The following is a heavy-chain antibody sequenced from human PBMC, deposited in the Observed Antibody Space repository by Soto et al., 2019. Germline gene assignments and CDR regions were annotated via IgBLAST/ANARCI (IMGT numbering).Heavy chain of an antibody. V-gene: IGHV2-5*02. CDR3: AHISGQTYRDSTGSVFDY. Sequence: QITLKESGPALVKSTQTLTLTCTDSGFSVSTSGVAVGWIRQPPGKALEWLGCIYCDDDTRYNPSLKNSLTISNDSSNDRVVLTMTNMDPVASATYYCAHISGQTYRDSTGSVFDYWGQGTVVTVSS. CDR1: GFSVSTSGVA. CDR2: IYCDDDT. D-gene: IGHD3-22*01. J-gene: IGHJ4*02.